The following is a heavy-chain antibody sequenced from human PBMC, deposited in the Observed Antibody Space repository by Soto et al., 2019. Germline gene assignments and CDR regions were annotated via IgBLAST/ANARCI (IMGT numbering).Heavy chain of an antibody. CDR1: GFTFSSYA. CDR3: AKDPGGMAGYYYYDYGMDV. J-gene: IGHJ6*02. D-gene: IGHD6-19*01. Sequence: PGGSLRLSCAASGFTFSSYAMSWVRQAPGKGLEWVSAISGSGGSTYYADSVKGRFTISRDNSKNTLYLQMNSMRAEDTAVYYCAKDPGGMAGYYYYDYGMDVWGQGTTVTVSS. V-gene: IGHV3-23*01. CDR2: ISGSGGST.